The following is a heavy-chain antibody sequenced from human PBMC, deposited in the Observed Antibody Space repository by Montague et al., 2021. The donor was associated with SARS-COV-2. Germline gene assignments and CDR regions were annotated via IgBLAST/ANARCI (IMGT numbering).Heavy chain of an antibody. Sequence: SETLSLTCNVSGGSLSSYYWSWIRQPPGKGLEWIGYVYYNGNTNXNPSLKSRIILSVDTSKNHFSLKVSSVTAADMAVYYCAKGSKWSHYFDYWGQGTLVTVSS. CDR2: VYYNGNT. V-gene: IGHV4-59*01. J-gene: IGHJ4*02. CDR1: GGSLSSYY. CDR3: AKGSKWSHYFDY. D-gene: IGHD2-15*01.